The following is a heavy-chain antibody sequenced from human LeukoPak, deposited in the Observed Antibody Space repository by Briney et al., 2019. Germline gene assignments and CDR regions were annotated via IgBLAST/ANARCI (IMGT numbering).Heavy chain of an antibody. CDR1: GYTFTSYY. D-gene: IGHD4-23*01. Sequence: GASVKVSCKASGYTFTSYYMHWVRQAPGQGLEWMGIINPSGGSTSYAQKFQGRVTMTRDTSTSTVYMELSSLRSEDTAVYYCARDLTTVVTPDYLDYWGQGTLVTVSS. CDR2: INPSGGST. V-gene: IGHV1-46*01. J-gene: IGHJ4*02. CDR3: ARDLTTVVTPDYLDY.